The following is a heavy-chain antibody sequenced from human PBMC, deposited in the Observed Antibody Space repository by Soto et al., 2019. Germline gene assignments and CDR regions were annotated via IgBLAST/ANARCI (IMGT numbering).Heavy chain of an antibody. CDR3: ARDSLIVVVPAAIRPDYYYYGMDV. Sequence: ASVKVSCKASGYTFTSYGIGWVRQAPGQGLEWMGWISAYNGNTNYAQKLQGRVTMTTDTSTSTAYMELRSLRSDDTAVYYCARDSLIVVVPAAIRPDYYYYGMDVWGQGTTVTVSS. CDR2: ISAYNGNT. D-gene: IGHD2-2*01. V-gene: IGHV1-18*04. CDR1: GYTFTSYG. J-gene: IGHJ6*02.